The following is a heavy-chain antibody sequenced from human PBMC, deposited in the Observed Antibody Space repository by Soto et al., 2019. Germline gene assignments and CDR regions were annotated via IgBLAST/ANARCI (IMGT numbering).Heavy chain of an antibody. CDR1: GGSISSGGYY. CDR3: VGGHYGDWFDP. V-gene: IGHV4-31*03. CDR2: IYYSGST. Sequence: SETLSLTCTVSGGSISSGGYYWSWIRQHPGKGLEWIGYIYYSGSTYYNPSLKSRVTISVDTSKNQFSLKLSSVTAADTAVYYCVGGHYGDWFDPWAQGTLVTGSS. D-gene: IGHD4-17*01. J-gene: IGHJ5*02.